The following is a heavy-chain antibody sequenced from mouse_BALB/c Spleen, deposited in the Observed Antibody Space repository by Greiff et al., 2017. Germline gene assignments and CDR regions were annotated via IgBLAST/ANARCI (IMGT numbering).Heavy chain of an antibody. CDR1: GYTFTSYW. V-gene: IGHV1S81*02. CDR3: ALLLPPYAMDY. Sequence: VQLQQPGAELVKPGASVKLSCKASGYTFTSYWMHWVKQRPGQGLEWIGEINPSNGRTNYNEKFKSKATLTVDKSSSTTYMQLSSLTSEDSAVYYCALLLPPYAMDYWGQGTSVTVSS. CDR2: INPSNGRT. J-gene: IGHJ4*01. D-gene: IGHD2-3*01.